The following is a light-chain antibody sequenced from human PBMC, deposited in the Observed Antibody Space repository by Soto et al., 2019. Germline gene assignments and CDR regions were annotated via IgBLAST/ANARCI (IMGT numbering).Light chain of an antibody. V-gene: IGKV1-5*01. CDR2: DVS. CDR3: QQYFSYPLT. CDR1: QSLGTW. Sequence: DIQMTQSPSTLSASVGDRVIITCRASQSLGTWLAWYQQKPGTAPVLLIYDVSRLESGVPSGFSGRGSGTEFTLTISSLQPDDFATYYCQQYFSYPLTFGGGTKVDIK. J-gene: IGKJ4*01.